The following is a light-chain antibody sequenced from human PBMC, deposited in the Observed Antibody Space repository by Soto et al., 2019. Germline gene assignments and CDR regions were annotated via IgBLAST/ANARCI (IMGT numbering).Light chain of an antibody. CDR1: QSVSSSY. CDR3: QQYGSSPL. CDR2: GAS. J-gene: IGKJ2*01. V-gene: IGKV3-20*01. Sequence: EIVLTQSPGTLSLSPGERATLSCRASQSVSSSYLAWYQQKPGQAPRLLIYGASSRATGIPDRFSGSGSGTYFTLTISRLDPEDFAVYYCQQYGSSPLFGQGTKLEIK.